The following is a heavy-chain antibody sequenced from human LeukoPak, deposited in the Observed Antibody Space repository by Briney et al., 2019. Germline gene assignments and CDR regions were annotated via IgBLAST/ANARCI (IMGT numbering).Heavy chain of an antibody. D-gene: IGHD1-26*01. CDR3: ASDSGSSRADFSHH. Sequence: GGSLRLSCAVSGITVGNNYVGWVRQAPGKGLEWVSLIVPGGNRYYSESARGRFVISRDDPKNTLYLQINRLMVEDTAMYFCASDSGSSRADFSHHWGQGTLVTV. CDR1: GITVGNNY. V-gene: IGHV3-66*02. J-gene: IGHJ1*01. CDR2: IVPGGNR.